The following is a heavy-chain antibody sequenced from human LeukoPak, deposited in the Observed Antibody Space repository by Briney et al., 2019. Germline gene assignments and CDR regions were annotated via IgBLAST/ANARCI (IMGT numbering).Heavy chain of an antibody. CDR1: GGTFSSYT. CDR2: IILILGIA. Sequence: GASVKVSCKASGGTFSSYTISWVRQAPGQGLEWMGRIILILGIANYAQKFQGRVTITADKSTSTAYMELSSLRSEDTAVYYCARGKIGSAAAFDYWGQGTLVTVSS. D-gene: IGHD6-13*01. CDR3: ARGKIGSAAAFDY. V-gene: IGHV1-69*02. J-gene: IGHJ4*02.